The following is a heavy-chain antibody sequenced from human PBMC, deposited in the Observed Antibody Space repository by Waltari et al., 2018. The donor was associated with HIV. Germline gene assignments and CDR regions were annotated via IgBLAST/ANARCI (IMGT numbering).Heavy chain of an antibody. V-gene: IGHV4-34*01. CDR2: INHRRNT. D-gene: IGHD5-12*01. CDR1: GEPFDGHY. Sequence: QVQLQQWGARLLKPSETLSLTCAVYGEPFDGHYWGWLRQPPGKRLAWMGEINHRRNTNYNPSLKSRLTMSVDASKNQFSLNLNSVTAADTGVYYCARRALWLRPVYYFDYWGQGALVTVSS. CDR3: ARRALWLRPVYYFDY. J-gene: IGHJ4*02.